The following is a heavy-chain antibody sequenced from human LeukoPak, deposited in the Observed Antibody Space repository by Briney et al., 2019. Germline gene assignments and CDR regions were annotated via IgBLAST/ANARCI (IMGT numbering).Heavy chain of an antibody. V-gene: IGHV3-66*01. CDR3: ARDLLEWYFDY. CDR1: GLTVSSTY. Sequence: HPGASLRLSCAASGLTVSSTYMSWVRQTPGKGLEWVSVIYSGGSTYYADSVKGRFTISRDNSKNPLYLQMNSLRAEDTAVYYCARDLLEWYFDYWGQGTLVTVSS. D-gene: IGHD3-3*01. J-gene: IGHJ4*02. CDR2: IYSGGST.